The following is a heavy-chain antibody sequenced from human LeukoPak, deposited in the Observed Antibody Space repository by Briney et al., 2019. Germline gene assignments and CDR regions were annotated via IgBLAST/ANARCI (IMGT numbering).Heavy chain of an antibody. CDR2: IHYDSSTE. CDR3: ANQLDYYDSSGYQHYFEY. Sequence: QAGGSLRLSCAASGFAFSSYGMHWVRQAPGKGREWVVYIHYDSSTEDYADSVKGRFTISRDNSKNTLHLQMNSLRAEDTAVYYCANQLDYYDSSGYQHYFEYWGQGTLVTVSS. J-gene: IGHJ4*02. D-gene: IGHD3-22*01. V-gene: IGHV3-30*02. CDR1: GFAFSSYG.